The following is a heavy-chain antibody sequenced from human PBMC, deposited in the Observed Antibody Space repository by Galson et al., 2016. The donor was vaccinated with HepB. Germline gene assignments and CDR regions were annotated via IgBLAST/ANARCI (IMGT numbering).Heavy chain of an antibody. CDR1: GFGVGSTY. D-gene: IGHD3-22*01. J-gene: IGHJ5*02. V-gene: IGHV3-53*01. Sequence: SLRLSCAVSGFGVGSTYMNWVRQAPGEGLEWASVTYSNGRTYYADYVRGRFTVSSDRSKNILYLQMNSLRVEDTAVYYCARGPVVTYYSGPTWFDPWGQGTLVTVSS. CDR3: ARGPVVTYYSGPTWFDP. CDR2: TYSNGRT.